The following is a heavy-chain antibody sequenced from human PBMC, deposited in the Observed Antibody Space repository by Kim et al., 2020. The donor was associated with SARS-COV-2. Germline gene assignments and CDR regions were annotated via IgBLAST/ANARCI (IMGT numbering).Heavy chain of an antibody. CDR3: ARRRGGTYYFDY. V-gene: IGHV4-59*01. CDR1: GGSISSYY. J-gene: IGHJ4*02. D-gene: IGHD2-15*01. Sequence: SETLSLTCTVSGGSISSYYWSWIRQPPGKGLEWIGYIYYSGSTKYNPSLKSRVTISVDTSKNQFSLKLSSVTAADTAVYYCARRRGGTYYFDYWGQGTLV. CDR2: IYYSGST.